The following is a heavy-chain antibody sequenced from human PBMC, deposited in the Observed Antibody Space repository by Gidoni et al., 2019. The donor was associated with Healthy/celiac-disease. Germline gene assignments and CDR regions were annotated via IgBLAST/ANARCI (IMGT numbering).Heavy chain of an antibody. V-gene: IGHV1-46*03. D-gene: IGHD3-16*02. Sequence: QVQLVQSGAEVKKPGASVKVSCKASGYTFTSYYMHWVRQAPGQGLEWMGIINPSGGSTSYAQKFQGRVTMTRDTSTSTVYMELSSLRSEDTAVYYCARETPIGYDYNWGSYRSEVNWFDPWGQGTLGHRLL. CDR3: ARETPIGYDYNWGSYRSEVNWFDP. CDR2: INPSGGST. CDR1: GYTFTSYY. J-gene: IGHJ5*02.